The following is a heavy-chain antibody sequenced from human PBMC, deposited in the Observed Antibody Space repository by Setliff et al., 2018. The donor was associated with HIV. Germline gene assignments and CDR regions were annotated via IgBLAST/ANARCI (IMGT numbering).Heavy chain of an antibody. CDR1: GGSISSYY. CDR2: IYYSGST. Sequence: LSLTCTVSGGSISSYYWSWIRQPPGKGLEWIGYIYYSGSTNYNPSLKSRVTISVDTSKNQFSLELSSVTAADTAVYYCARGHMLITYYYYYYMDVWGKGTTVTVSS. D-gene: IGHD3-10*02. V-gene: IGHV4-59*01. J-gene: IGHJ6*03. CDR3: ARGHMLITYYYYYYMDV.